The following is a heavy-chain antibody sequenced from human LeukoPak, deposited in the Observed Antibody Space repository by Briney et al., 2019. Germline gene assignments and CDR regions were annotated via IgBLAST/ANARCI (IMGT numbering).Heavy chain of an antibody. V-gene: IGHV3-7*01. J-gene: IGHJ6*02. CDR2: IKQDGSEK. CDR1: GFTSSRFW. CDR3: AGFTENWDYGDWGHPYALDV. Sequence: GGSLRLSCAASGFTSSRFWMSWVRQAPGKGLEWVANIKQDGSEKYYLDSVRGRFTISRDNAKNSVYLQMNSLRAEDTAVYYCAGFTENWDYGDWGHPYALDVWGQGTTVTVSS. D-gene: IGHD4-17*01.